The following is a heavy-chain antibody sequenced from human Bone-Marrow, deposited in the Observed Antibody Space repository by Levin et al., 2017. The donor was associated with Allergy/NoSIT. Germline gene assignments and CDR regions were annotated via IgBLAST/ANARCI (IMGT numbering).Heavy chain of an antibody. J-gene: IGHJ6*03. Sequence: NSSETLSLTCAVSGGSISNNNWWTWVRQAPGKGLEWLGEIHHSGSTNYDPSLRSRLTISVDKSKNQFSLRLSSVTAADTAVYYCARSSAGPQNYFYMDVWGTGTTVTFS. CDR1: GGSISNNNW. CDR3: ARSSAGPQNYFYMDV. V-gene: IGHV4-4*02. CDR2: IHHSGST. D-gene: IGHD6-25*01.